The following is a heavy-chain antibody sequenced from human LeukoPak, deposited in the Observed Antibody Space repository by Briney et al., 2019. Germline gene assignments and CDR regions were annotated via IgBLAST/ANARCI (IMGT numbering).Heavy chain of an antibody. CDR3: ARADRVAAVVGTENYFDY. CDR2: IYYSGST. D-gene: IGHD6-19*01. Sequence: SETLSLTCTVSGGSISSSSYYWGWIRQPPGKGLEWIGSIYYSGSTYYNPPLKSRVTISVDTSKNQFSLELSSVTAADTAVYYCARADRVAAVVGTENYFDYWGQGTPVTVS. CDR1: GGSISSSSYY. J-gene: IGHJ4*02. V-gene: IGHV4-39*01.